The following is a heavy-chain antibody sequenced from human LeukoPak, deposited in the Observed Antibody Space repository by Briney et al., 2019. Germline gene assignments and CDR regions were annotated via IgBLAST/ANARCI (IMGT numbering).Heavy chain of an antibody. D-gene: IGHD5/OR15-5a*01. V-gene: IGHV1-2*02. CDR2: INADSGAT. Sequence: ASVKVSCKASGYTFTGYFLHWVRQAPGQGLEWMGWINADSGATNYAQKFQGRVTMTRDTSINTTFLELRRVRSDDTALYYCVRDESVFDIWGQGTMVTVSS. CDR1: GYTFTGYF. J-gene: IGHJ3*02. CDR3: VRDESVFDI.